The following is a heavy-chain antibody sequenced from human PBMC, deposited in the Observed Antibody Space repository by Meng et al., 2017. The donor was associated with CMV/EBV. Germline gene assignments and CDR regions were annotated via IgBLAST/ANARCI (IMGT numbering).Heavy chain of an antibody. J-gene: IGHJ4*02. D-gene: IGHD3-3*01. CDR3: ARVGGRPYYDFWSGYHRPPDY. CDR2: ISYDGSNK. V-gene: IGHV3-30*04. Sequence: GESLKISCAASGFTFSSYAMHWVRQAPGKGLEWVAVISYDGSNKYYADSVKGRFTISRDNSKNTLYLQMNSLRAEDTAVYYCARVGGRPYYDFWSGYHRPPDYWGRGTLVTVSS. CDR1: GFTFSSYA.